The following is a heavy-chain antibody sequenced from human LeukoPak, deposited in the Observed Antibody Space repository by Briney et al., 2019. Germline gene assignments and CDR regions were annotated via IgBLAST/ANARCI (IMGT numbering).Heavy chain of an antibody. D-gene: IGHD2-2*01. CDR2: IYHSGST. CDR3: ARGIPSSDLSYYYYYGMDV. J-gene: IGHJ6*02. CDR1: GGSISSGDYS. V-gene: IGHV4-30-2*01. Sequence: SQTLSLTCAVSGGSISSGDYSWSWIRQPPGKGLEWIVYIYHSGSTYYNPSLKSRVTISVDRSKNQFSLKLSSATAADTAVYYCARGIPSSDLSYYYYYGMDVWGQGTTVTVSS.